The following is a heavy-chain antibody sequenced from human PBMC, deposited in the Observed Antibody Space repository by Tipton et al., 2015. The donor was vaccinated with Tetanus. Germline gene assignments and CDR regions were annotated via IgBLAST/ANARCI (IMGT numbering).Heavy chain of an antibody. V-gene: IGHV4-31*03. CDR3: ARHGGLLGIYFES. J-gene: IGHJ4*02. CDR2: IFYSGST. CDR1: GGSISSGGYY. D-gene: IGHD3-16*01. Sequence: GLVKPSQTLSLTCTVSGGSISSGGYYWSWIRQHPGKGLEWIGDIFYSGSTYYNPSLESRVSISADSSKNQLSLKLTSVTVADTAVYYCARHGGLLGIYFESWGQGALFTVSS.